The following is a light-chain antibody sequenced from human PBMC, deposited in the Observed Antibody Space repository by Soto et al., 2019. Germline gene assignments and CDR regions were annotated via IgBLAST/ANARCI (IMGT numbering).Light chain of an antibody. CDR2: EVV. CDR1: KNDIGLYDF. V-gene: IGLV2-8*01. Sequence: QSALTQPPSASGSPGQSVTISCTGTKNDIGLYDFVSWYQHHPGKAPRLIIYEVVQRPSGVPDRFSGSKSGNTASLTVSGLQDADEAAYFCKSYAGRNTYVFGSGTKVTV. CDR3: KSYAGRNTYV. J-gene: IGLJ1*01.